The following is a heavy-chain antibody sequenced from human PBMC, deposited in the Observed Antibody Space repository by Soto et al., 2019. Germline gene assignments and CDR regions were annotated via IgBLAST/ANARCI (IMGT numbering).Heavy chain of an antibody. D-gene: IGHD5-18*01. CDR1: GGSISSYY. CDR3: ARVPNSYAYPMFDY. Sequence: PSETLSLTCTVSGGSISSYYWSWIRQPPGKGLEWIGYIYYSGSTNYNPSLKSRVTISVDTSKNQFSLKLSSVTAADTAVYYCARVPNSYAYPMFDYRGQGTLVTISS. CDR2: IYYSGST. J-gene: IGHJ4*02. V-gene: IGHV4-59*01.